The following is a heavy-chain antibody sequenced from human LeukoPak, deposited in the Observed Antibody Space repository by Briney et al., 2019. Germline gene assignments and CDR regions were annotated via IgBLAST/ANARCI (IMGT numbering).Heavy chain of an antibody. Sequence: PETLSLTCTVSGYSISSGYYWGWIRQPPGKGLEWIGSIYHSGSTNYNPSLESRVTISVDTSKNQFSLKLSSVTAADTALYYCARHGSSRSPLNYWGQGTLVTVSS. J-gene: IGHJ4*02. CDR1: GYSISSGYY. D-gene: IGHD2-15*01. V-gene: IGHV4-38-2*02. CDR3: ARHGSSRSPLNY. CDR2: IYHSGST.